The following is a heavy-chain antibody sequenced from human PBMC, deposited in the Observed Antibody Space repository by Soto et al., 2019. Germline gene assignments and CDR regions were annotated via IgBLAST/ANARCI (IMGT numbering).Heavy chain of an antibody. CDR1: GGSISSSSYY. CDR3: ARHLGFGESHFDY. CDR2: IYYSGST. D-gene: IGHD3-10*01. Sequence: QLQLQESGPGLVKPSETLSLTCTVSGGSISSSSYYWGWIRQPPGKGLEWIGSIYYSGSTYYNPSLKSRVTISVDTSKNQFSLKLSSVTAADTAVYYCARHLGFGESHFDYWGQGTLVTVSS. J-gene: IGHJ4*02. V-gene: IGHV4-39*01.